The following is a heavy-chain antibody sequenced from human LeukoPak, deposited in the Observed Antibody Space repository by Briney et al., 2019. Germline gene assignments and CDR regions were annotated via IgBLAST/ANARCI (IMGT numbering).Heavy chain of an antibody. D-gene: IGHD3-10*01. V-gene: IGHV4-4*07. Sequence: PSETLSLTCTVSGGSISSHYWSWIRQPAGKGQEWIGRIYTSGSTNYNPSLKSRVTISVDTSKNQFSLKLSSVTAADTAVYYCARERDYYGSGSYYKWGYYFDYWGQGTLVTVSS. CDR2: IYTSGST. CDR1: GGSISSHY. J-gene: IGHJ4*02. CDR3: ARERDYYGSGSYYKWGYYFDY.